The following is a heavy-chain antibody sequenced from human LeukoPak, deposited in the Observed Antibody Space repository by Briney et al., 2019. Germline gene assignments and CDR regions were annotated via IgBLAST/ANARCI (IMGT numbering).Heavy chain of an antibody. CDR2: ISPSVGTV. CDR1: GFTFSSSW. D-gene: IGHD6-13*01. V-gene: IGHV3-48*04. J-gene: IGHJ4*02. Sequence: GGSLRLSCVASGFTFSSSWMSWVRQAPGKGLEWVSYISPSVGTVYYADSVKGRFTISRDNAKNSLYLQMNGLRAEDTALYFCAKDILAAGLFFDYWGQGTLVTVSS. CDR3: AKDILAAGLFFDY.